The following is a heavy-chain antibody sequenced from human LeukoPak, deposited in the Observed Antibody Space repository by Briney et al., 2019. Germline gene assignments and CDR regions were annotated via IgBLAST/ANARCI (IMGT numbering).Heavy chain of an antibody. Sequence: GGSLRLSCEASGFTFGGHVMYWVRQAPGKGLEWVAGIGSGGSPHYADPVKGRFTISRDNSRNTVYLQINSLRAEDTAVYYCGKTTVGYSSGQKPAWPVDYWGQGTLVTVSS. CDR1: GFTFGGHV. V-gene: IGHV3-23*01. D-gene: IGHD5-18*01. CDR3: GKTTVGYSSGQKPAWPVDY. J-gene: IGHJ4*02. CDR2: IGSGGSP.